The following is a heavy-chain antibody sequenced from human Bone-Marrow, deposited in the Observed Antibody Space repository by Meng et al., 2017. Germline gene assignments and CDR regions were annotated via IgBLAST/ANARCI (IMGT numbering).Heavy chain of an antibody. CDR2: IYYSGST. Sequence: SETLSLTCTVSGGSISSYYWSWIRQPPGKGLEWIGYIYYSGSTNYHPSLKSRVTISVDTSKNQFSLKLSSVTAADTAVYYCAREKYYYDSSGYYYHWFDPWGQGTLVTVSS. CDR3: AREKYYYDSSGYYYHWFDP. J-gene: IGHJ5*02. CDR1: GGSISSYY. V-gene: IGHV4-59*01. D-gene: IGHD3-22*01.